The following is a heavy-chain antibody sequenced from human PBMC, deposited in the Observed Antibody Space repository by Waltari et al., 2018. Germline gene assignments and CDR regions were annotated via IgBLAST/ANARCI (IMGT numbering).Heavy chain of an antibody. D-gene: IGHD3-3*01. CDR3: ARHMPYYDSIYYFDY. Sequence: QLQLQESGPGLVKPSETLSLTCSVSGGSISSSSFFWGWIRQPPGKGLEWIGSLYYTGNTYYNPSLKSRVTRSADTSKNQFSLKLSSVTAADTAVYYCARHMPYYDSIYYFDYWGQGTLVTVSS. CDR2: LYYTGNT. CDR1: GGSISSSSFF. J-gene: IGHJ4*02. V-gene: IGHV4-39*01.